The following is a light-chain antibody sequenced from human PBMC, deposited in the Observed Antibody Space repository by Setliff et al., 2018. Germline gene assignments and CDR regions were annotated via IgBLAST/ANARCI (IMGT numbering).Light chain of an antibody. CDR3: LSYTSETTHAL. CDR1: IGDVGAYDF. CDR2: EVT. J-gene: IGLJ2*01. Sequence: QSALAQPASVSGSPGQSITISCSGTIGDVGAYDFVSWYQHHPGKAPKLVIYEVTNRPSGISNRFSGSKSGNTASLTISGLQAEDEADYYCLSYTSETTHALFAGGTKVTVL. V-gene: IGLV2-14*01.